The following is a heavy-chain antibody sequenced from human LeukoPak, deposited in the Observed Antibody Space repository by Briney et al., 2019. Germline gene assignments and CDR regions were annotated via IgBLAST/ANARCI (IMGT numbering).Heavy chain of an antibody. CDR3: ASHCSGGSCYGRGFDY. V-gene: IGHV4-59*08. Sequence: PPETLSLTCTVSGGSISSYYWSWIRQPPGKGLEWIGYIYYSGSTNYNPSLKSRVTISVDTSKNQFSLKLSSVTAADTAVYYCASHCSGGSCYGRGFDYWGQGTLVTVSS. CDR2: IYYSGST. J-gene: IGHJ4*02. CDR1: GGSISSYY. D-gene: IGHD2-15*01.